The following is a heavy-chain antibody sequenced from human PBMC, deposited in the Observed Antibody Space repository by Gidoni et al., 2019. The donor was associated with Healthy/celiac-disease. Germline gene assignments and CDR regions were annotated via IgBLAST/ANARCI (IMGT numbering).Heavy chain of an antibody. CDR1: GFSLSNARMG. CDR2: IFSNDEK. V-gene: IGHV2-26*01. J-gene: IGHJ6*02. D-gene: IGHD1-26*01. CDR3: ARTDGTGDMDV. Sequence: QVTLKESGPVLVKPTETLTLTCTVSGFSLSNARMGVSWIRQPPGKALEWLAHIFSNDEKSYSTSLKSRRTISKDTSKSQVVLTMTNMDPVDTATYYCARTDGTGDMDVWGQGTTVTVSS.